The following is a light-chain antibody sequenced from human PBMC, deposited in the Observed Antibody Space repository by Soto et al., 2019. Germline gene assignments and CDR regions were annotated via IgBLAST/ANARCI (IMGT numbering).Light chain of an antibody. CDR2: DAS. Sequence: EIVMTQSPATLSVSPGERATLSCRASQSVNSNLAWYRQKPGQAPRLLISDASTRATGVPARFSGSGSGTEFTLTISSLQSEDSGIYYCQQYNFWPPLTLGGGNKVEIK. CDR1: QSVNSN. V-gene: IGKV3-15*01. CDR3: QQYNFWPPLT. J-gene: IGKJ4*01.